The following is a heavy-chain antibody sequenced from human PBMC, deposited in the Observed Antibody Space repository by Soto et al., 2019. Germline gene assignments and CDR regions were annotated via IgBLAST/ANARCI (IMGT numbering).Heavy chain of an antibody. D-gene: IGHD1-7*01. CDR3: ARDGIGGTAFRGFCDY. Sequence: QEHLVESGGGVVQPGRSLRLSCAASGSIFSGYGMHWVRQTPGKGLEWVAVIWYDGSNKYYADSVKGRCTISRDNSKNMLYLQMDSLRAEDTAIYYGARDGIGGTAFRGFCDYWGQGTMVTVSS. CDR2: IWYDGSNK. CDR1: GSIFSGYG. J-gene: IGHJ4*02. V-gene: IGHV3-33*01.